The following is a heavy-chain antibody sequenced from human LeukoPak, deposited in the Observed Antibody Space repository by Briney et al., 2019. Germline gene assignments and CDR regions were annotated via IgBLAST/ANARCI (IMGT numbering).Heavy chain of an antibody. CDR3: ARGYCSGGSCYSGENWFDP. D-gene: IGHD2-15*01. V-gene: IGHV1-2*06. CDR2: INPNSGGT. Sequence: ASVKVSCKAAGYTFTGYYMFWVRQAPGQGREWMGRINPNSGGTNYAQKFQGRVTMTRDTSISTAYMELSRLRSDDTAVYYCARGYCSGGSCYSGENWFDPWGQGTLVTVSS. CDR1: GYTFTGYY. J-gene: IGHJ5*02.